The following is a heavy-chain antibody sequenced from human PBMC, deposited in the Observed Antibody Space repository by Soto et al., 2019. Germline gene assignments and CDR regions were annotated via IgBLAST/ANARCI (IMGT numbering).Heavy chain of an antibody. D-gene: IGHD3-22*01. CDR2: IYYRRST. CDR1: GGSISSGGYY. CDR3: ARTYYYDSSGYYREYFQH. J-gene: IGHJ1*01. V-gene: IGHV4-31*03. Sequence: SETLSLTGTVSGGSISSGGYYWSWISQHPGKGLEWIGYIYYRRSTNYKQSVKSGVTISVDTPTNQFSLKLSSVTAADTAVYYCARTYYYDSSGYYREYFQHWGQATLVTVS.